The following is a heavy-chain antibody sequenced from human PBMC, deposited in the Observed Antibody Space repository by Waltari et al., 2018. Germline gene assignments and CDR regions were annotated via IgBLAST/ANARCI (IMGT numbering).Heavy chain of an antibody. V-gene: IGHV3-48*03. Sequence: EIQLVESGGGLVQPGGSLRLSCAVSGFIFLDYAMNWVRQAPGKGLEWVSFINPSGYVIYAESVKGRFTISRDNSKSSLFLQMNSLRGEDTAVYFCARGRVGDGDCLDSWGQGTLVTVSS. CDR1: GFIFLDYA. D-gene: IGHD2-21*02. CDR3: ARGRVGDGDCLDS. J-gene: IGHJ5*01. CDR2: INPSGYVI.